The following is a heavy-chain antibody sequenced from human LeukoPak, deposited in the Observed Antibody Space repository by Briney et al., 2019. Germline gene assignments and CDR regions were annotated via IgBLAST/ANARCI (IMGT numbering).Heavy chain of an antibody. Sequence: GGSLRLSCAASGFTFSDYWMTWVRQTPGKGLECVANTNQYGGEISYVDSVKGRFTISRDDAKNSLSLQMSSLRVEDTAVYYCVKGPLITAAGTYWGQGTLVTVSS. CDR1: GFTFSDYW. CDR3: VKGPLITAAGTY. CDR2: TNQYGGEI. D-gene: IGHD6-13*01. J-gene: IGHJ4*02. V-gene: IGHV3-7*03.